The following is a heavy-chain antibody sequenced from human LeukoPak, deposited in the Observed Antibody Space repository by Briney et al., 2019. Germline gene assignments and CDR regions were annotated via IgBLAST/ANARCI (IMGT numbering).Heavy chain of an antibody. CDR2: IYYSGST. V-gene: IGHV4-31*03. J-gene: IGHJ4*02. CDR1: GGSISSGGYY. CDR3: ARDRDSSSWYGGWGSGYYFDY. Sequence: SETLSLTCTVSGGSISSGGYYWSWLRQHPGKGLEWIGYIYYSGSTYYNPSLKSRVTISVDTSKNQFSLKLSSVTAADTAVYYCARDRDSSSWYGGWGSGYYFDYWGQGTLVTVSS. D-gene: IGHD6-13*01.